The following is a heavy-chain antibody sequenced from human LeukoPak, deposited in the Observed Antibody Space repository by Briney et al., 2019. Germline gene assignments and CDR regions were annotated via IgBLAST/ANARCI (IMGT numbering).Heavy chain of an antibody. D-gene: IGHD3-22*01. Sequence: SETLSLTCTVSGGPMSDSYWYRIRHSAATGMEWIGRIHAIGSTNYNPSLKSRVIISLDTSKNQFSLSLSAVTAADTATYYCARILDRDAWGQGTLVTVSP. CDR1: GGPMSDSY. CDR2: IHAIGST. CDR3: ARILDRDA. J-gene: IGHJ3*01. V-gene: IGHV4-4*07.